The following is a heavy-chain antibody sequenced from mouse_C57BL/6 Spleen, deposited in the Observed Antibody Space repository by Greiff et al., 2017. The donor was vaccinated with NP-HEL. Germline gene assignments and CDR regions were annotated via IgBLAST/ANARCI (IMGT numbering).Heavy chain of an antibody. V-gene: IGHV1-69*01. Sequence: QVQLQQPGAELVMPGASVKLSCKASGYTFTSYWMHWVKQRPGQGLEWIGEIDPSDSYTNYNQKFKGKSTLTVDKSSSTAYMQLSSLTSEDSAVYYCARWDTVLATGGYWYFDVWGTGTTVTVSS. CDR1: GYTFTSYW. D-gene: IGHD1-1*01. J-gene: IGHJ1*03. CDR3: ARWDTVLATGGYWYFDV. CDR2: IDPSDSYT.